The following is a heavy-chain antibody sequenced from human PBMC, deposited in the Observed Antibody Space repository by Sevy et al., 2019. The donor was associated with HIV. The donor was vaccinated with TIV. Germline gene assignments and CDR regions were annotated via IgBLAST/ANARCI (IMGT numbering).Heavy chain of an antibody. V-gene: IGHV3-30-3*01. J-gene: IGHJ4*02. D-gene: IGHD2-21*02. CDR3: ARLFSCGGDCYYPDY. CDR2: ISHEGNSK. CDR1: GFTFSNYD. Sequence: GGSLRLSCGASGFTFSNYDMHWVRQAPGKGLEWVAVISHEGNSKNYADSVKVRFTISRDDFKNTLYLQMSSLRPEDTAVYFCARLFSCGGDCYYPDYWGQGALVTVSS.